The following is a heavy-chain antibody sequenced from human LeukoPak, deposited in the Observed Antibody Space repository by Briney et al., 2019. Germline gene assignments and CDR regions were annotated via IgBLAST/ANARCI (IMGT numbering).Heavy chain of an antibody. Sequence: PGGSLRLSCAASGFTFRSHAMNWVRQAPGKGLEWVSAISGSGSSPYYADSVKGRFTISRDNSKNTLFLQMDTLRDGDTAVYYCAKDGGLWVSAHWGDSWGRGTLVTVSS. D-gene: IGHD7-27*01. V-gene: IGHV3-23*01. J-gene: IGHJ4*02. CDR3: AKDGGLWVSAHWGDS. CDR2: ISGSGSSP. CDR1: GFTFRSHA.